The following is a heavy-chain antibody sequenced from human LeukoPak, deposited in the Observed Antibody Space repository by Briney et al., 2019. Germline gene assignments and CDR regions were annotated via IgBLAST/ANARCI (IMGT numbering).Heavy chain of an antibody. Sequence: GGSLRLSCAASGFTFSSYWMHWVRQAPGKGLVWVSRINSDGSSTSYADSVKGRFTISRDNAKNTLYLQMNSLRAEDTAVYYCARESIAADGSYYFDYWGQGTLVTASS. CDR1: GFTFSSYW. D-gene: IGHD6-13*01. CDR2: INSDGSST. V-gene: IGHV3-74*01. CDR3: ARESIAADGSYYFDY. J-gene: IGHJ4*02.